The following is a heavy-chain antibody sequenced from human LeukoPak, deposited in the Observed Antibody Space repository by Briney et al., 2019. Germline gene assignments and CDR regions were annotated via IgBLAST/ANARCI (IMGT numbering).Heavy chain of an antibody. J-gene: IGHJ4*02. Sequence: SVKVSCKASGGPFRSYAISWVRQAPGQGLEWMGGIFPSFGTANYAQKFQGIVTITTDEATSTAYMELSSLRSEDTAVYYCARGWWDTAREYYFDYWGQGTLVTVSS. CDR2: IFPSFGTA. CDR1: GGPFRSYA. D-gene: IGHD5-18*01. CDR3: ARGWWDTAREYYFDY. V-gene: IGHV1-69*05.